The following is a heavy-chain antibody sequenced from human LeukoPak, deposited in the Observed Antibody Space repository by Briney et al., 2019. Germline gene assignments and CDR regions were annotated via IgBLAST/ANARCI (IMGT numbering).Heavy chain of an antibody. CDR3: ARAPY. CDR2: ILTDGRQR. Sequence: GGSLRLSCAASGFTFSTYWMSWDRQAPGEGLGWVGKILTDGRQRFYRDSVKGRFSICRHNAKNSVYLQMSSLRGDETAGYYCARAPYWGQGTLVTVSS. J-gene: IGHJ4*02. CDR1: GFTFSTYW. V-gene: IGHV3-7*01.